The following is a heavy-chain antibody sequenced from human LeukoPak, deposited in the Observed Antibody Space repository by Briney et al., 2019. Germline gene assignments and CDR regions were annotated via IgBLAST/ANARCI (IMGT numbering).Heavy chain of an antibody. J-gene: IGHJ5*02. CDR1: GYTFTSYD. V-gene: IGHV1-8*01. CDR3: ARRARSVQHYWYSSSWIWFDP. CDR2: MNPNSGNT. D-gene: IGHD6-13*01. Sequence: ASVKVSCKASGYTFTSYDINWVRQATGQRLEWMGWMNPNSGNTGYAQKFQGRVTMTRNTSISTAYMELSSLRSEDTAVYYCARRARSVQHYWYSSSWIWFDPWGQGTLVTVSS.